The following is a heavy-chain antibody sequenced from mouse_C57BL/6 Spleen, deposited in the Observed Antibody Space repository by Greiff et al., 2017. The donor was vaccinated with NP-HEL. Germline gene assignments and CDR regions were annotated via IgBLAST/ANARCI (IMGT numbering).Heavy chain of an antibody. D-gene: IGHD1-1*01. V-gene: IGHV1-53*01. CDR2: INPSNGGT. CDR1: GESSNGGG. J-gene: IGHJ3*01. CDR3: AREKVVKKEWVAD. Sequence: QVQLQQPGTELVKPGDAVKREGKEAGESSNGGGRDGGEGGGGRCLAWIGNINPSNGGTNYNEKFKSKATLTVDKSSSTAYMQLSSLTSEDSAVYYCAREKVVKKEWVADWGQG.